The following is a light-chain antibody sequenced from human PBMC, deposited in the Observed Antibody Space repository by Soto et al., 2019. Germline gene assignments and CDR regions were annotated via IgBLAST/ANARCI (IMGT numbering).Light chain of an antibody. CDR3: QQRNIWPPVT. Sequence: EIVLTQSPGTQSLSPGERATLSCRASLSVSSSYLAWYQRKPGQAPRLLIYGAFNRAAGIAARFSGSGSGTDFTLTISSLDPEDSAVYYCQQRNIWPPVTFGQGTRLEIK. CDR2: GAF. CDR1: LSVSSSY. V-gene: IGKV3D-20*02. J-gene: IGKJ5*01.